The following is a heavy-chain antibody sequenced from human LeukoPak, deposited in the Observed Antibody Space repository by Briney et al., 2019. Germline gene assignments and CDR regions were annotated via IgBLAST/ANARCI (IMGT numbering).Heavy chain of an antibody. CDR3: AREYYDFWSGHNDY. CDR2: ISGGGGGT. V-gene: IGHV3-23*01. D-gene: IGHD3-3*01. Sequence: GSLRLSCAASGFTFSSYAMSWVRQAPGKGLEWVSAISGGGGGTYYADSVKGRFTISRDNSKNTLYLQMNSLRADDTAVYYCAREYYDFWSGHNDYWGQGTLVTVSS. CDR1: GFTFSSYA. J-gene: IGHJ4*02.